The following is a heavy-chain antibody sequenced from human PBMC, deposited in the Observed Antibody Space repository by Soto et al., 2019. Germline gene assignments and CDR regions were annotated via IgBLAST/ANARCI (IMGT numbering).Heavy chain of an antibody. D-gene: IGHD6-13*01. CDR1: GGSFSGYY. CDR3: ASRRKAAAGTEGYYYYYMDV. V-gene: IGHV4-34*01. Sequence: SETLSLTCAVYGGSFSGYYWSWIRQPPGKGLEWIGEINHSGSTNYNPSLKSRVTISVDTSKNQFSLKLSSVTAADTAVYYCASRRKAAAGTEGYYYYYMDVWGKGTTVTVSS. CDR2: INHSGST. J-gene: IGHJ6*03.